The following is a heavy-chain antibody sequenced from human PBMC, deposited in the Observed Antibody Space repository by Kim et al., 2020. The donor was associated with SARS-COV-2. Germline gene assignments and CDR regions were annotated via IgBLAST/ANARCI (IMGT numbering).Heavy chain of an antibody. J-gene: IGHJ6*03. CDR3: AKDPRWRAYGDYALYYYYYMDV. Sequence: GGSLRLSCIASGFIFSGYGMHWVRQTPGKGLEWVAVISFDGTFKYYEDSVTGRFTVSIDNSKNTLYLQVNSLRAEDTGVYYCAKDPRWRAYGDYALYYYYYMDVWGKGTTVTVSS. V-gene: IGHV3-30*18. D-gene: IGHD4-17*01. CDR2: ISFDGTFK. CDR1: GFIFSGYG.